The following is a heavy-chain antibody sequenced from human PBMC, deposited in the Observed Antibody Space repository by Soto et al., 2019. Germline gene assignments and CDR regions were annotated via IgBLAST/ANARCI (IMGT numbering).Heavy chain of an antibody. J-gene: IGHJ1*01. CDR2: IYSGGST. Sequence: GGSLRLSCAASGFTVSNNYMSWVRQAPGKGLEWVSVIYSGGSTYYADSVKGRFTISRDNSKNTLYLQMNSLRAEDTAVYYCAKVYPYYRFAYFQHWGQGTLVTVS. D-gene: IGHD1-26*01. V-gene: IGHV3-66*01. CDR3: AKVYPYYRFAYFQH. CDR1: GFTVSNNY.